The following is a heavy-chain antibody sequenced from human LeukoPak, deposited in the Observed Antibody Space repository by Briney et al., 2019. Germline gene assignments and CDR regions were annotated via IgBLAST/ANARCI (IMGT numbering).Heavy chain of an antibody. J-gene: IGHJ4*02. CDR3: ARGKIWSPVYLSH. CDR1: GVSFSGYY. D-gene: IGHD3-10*01. CDR2: IHHSGST. V-gene: IGHV4-34*01. Sequence: SETLSLTCAVYGVSFSGYYWSWIRQPPGKGLEWIGEIHHSGSTNYNPSLKSRVTISVDTSKDQFSLKLSSVTAADTAVYYCARGKIWSPVYLSHWGQGTLVTVSS.